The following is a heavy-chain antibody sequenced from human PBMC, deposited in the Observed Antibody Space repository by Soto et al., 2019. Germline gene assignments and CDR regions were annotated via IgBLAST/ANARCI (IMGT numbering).Heavy chain of an antibody. CDR2: IYTSGTT. V-gene: IGHV4-4*07. CDR1: GGSIRSYY. Sequence: KTSETLSLTCTVSGGSIRSYYWSWIRQPAGKPLEWIGRIYTSGTTNYNPSLKSRVTMLVDTSKNHFSLKLTSVTAADTAIYYCAREGASGFGMDVWGQGTTVTVSS. CDR3: AREGASGFGMDV. D-gene: IGHD1-26*01. J-gene: IGHJ6*02.